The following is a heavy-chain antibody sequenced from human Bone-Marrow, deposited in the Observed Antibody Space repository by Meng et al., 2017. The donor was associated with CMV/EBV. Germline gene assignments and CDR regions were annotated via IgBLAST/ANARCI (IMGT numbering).Heavy chain of an antibody. CDR1: GYTFTGYY. CDR2: INPNSGGT. CDR3: ARDQSSSSGYYYGMHV. V-gene: IGHV1-2*02. Sequence: ASVKVSCKASGYTFTGYYMHWVRQAPGQGLEWMGWINPNSGGTNYAQKFQGRVTMTRDTSISTAYMELSRLRSDDTAVYYCARDQSSSSGYYYGMHVWGQGPTVPVSS. D-gene: IGHD6-6*01. J-gene: IGHJ6*02.